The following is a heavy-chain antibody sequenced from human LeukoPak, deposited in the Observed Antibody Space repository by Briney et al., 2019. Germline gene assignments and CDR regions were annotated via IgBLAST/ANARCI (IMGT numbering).Heavy chain of an antibody. J-gene: IGHJ4*02. Sequence: GTSLRLSCAACGYTFIPFVMHWVRQAPGKGLEWVAPMSFDGSYIYYAKSVKCRFTISRENSTNTLFLQMNGLRGEDTAIYSCARDRGSRGSNPRGYFDYWGEGTLVTVSS. CDR3: ARDRGSRGSNPRGYFDY. CDR1: GYTFIPFV. D-gene: IGHD3-10*01. CDR2: MSFDGSYI. V-gene: IGHV3-30*01.